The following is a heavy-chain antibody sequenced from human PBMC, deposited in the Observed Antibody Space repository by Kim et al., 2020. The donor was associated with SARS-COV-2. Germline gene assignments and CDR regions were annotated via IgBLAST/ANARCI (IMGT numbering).Heavy chain of an antibody. CDR1: GFTFSSYW. V-gene: IGHV3-7*01. D-gene: IGHD5-12*01. J-gene: IGHJ4*02. Sequence: GGSLRLSCAATGFTFSSYWMSWVRQAPGKGLEWVANIKQDGSETHYVDSVKGRFTISRDNAKNSLFLQMNSLRAEDTAVYYCARADGWLQCDYWGQGTLVTVSS. CDR3: ARADGWLQCDY. CDR2: IKQDGSET.